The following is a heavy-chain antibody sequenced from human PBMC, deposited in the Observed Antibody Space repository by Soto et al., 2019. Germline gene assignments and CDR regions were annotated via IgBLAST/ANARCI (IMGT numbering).Heavy chain of an antibody. J-gene: IGHJ6*02. Sequence: SVKVSCKASGGTFSSYAISWVRQAPGQGLEWMGGIIPIFGTANYAQKFQGRVTITADESTSTAYMELSSLRSEDTAVYYCARAEPLDSSGWKGYYYYAMDVWGHGTTVTVSS. CDR1: GGTFSSYA. CDR2: IIPIFGTA. V-gene: IGHV1-69*13. D-gene: IGHD6-25*01. CDR3: ARAEPLDSSGWKGYYYYAMDV.